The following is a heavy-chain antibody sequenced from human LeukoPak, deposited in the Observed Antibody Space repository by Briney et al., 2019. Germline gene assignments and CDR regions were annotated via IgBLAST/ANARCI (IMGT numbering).Heavy chain of an antibody. CDR1: GGSFSGYY. V-gene: IGHV4-34*01. Sequence: SETLSLTCAVYGGSFSGYYWSWIRQPPGKGLEWIGEISHSGSTNYNPSLKSRVTISVDTSKNQFSLKLSSVTAADTAVYYCARLVRKWLAPGYFDYWGQGTLVTVSS. CDR3: ARLVRKWLAPGYFDY. CDR2: ISHSGST. J-gene: IGHJ4*02. D-gene: IGHD6-19*01.